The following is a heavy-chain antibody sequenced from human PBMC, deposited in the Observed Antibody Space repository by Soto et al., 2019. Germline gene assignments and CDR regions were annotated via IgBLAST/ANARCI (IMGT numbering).Heavy chain of an antibody. Sequence: GASVKVSCKASGYTFTSYAMHWVRQAPGQRLEWMGWINAGNGNTKYSQKFQGRVTITRDTSASTAYMELSSLRSEDTAVYYCARDKEQWLELRRSSEFDPWGQGTLVTVSS. J-gene: IGHJ5*02. D-gene: IGHD6-19*01. CDR2: INAGNGNT. V-gene: IGHV1-3*01. CDR3: ARDKEQWLELRRSSEFDP. CDR1: GYTFTSYA.